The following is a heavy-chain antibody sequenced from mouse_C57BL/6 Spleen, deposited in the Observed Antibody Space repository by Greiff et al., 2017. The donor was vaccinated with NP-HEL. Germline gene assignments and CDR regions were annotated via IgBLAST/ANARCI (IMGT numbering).Heavy chain of an antibody. V-gene: IGHV1-53*01. CDR2: INPSNGGT. D-gene: IGHD2-3*01. CDR1: GYTFTSYW. J-gene: IGHJ2*01. Sequence: VQLQQPGTELVKPGASVKLSCKASGYTFTSYWMHWVKQRPGQGLEWIGNINPSNGGTNYNEKFKSKATLTVDKSSSTAYMQLSRLTSEDSAVYYCARGGWLKGYYFDYWGQGTTLTVSS. CDR3: ARGGWLKGYYFDY.